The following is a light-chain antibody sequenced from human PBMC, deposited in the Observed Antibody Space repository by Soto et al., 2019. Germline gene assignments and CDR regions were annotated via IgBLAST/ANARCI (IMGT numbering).Light chain of an antibody. CDR2: GNS. J-gene: IGLJ3*02. CDR3: QSYDSSLNDLV. V-gene: IGLV1-40*01. Sequence: QSVLTQPPSVSGAPGQTVTISCTGSSSNIGAGYDAQWYQQLPGTAPKLLMYGNSNRPSGVPDRFSGSKSGTSASLAITGLLAEDEADYYCQSYDSSLNDLVFGGGTKLTVL. CDR1: SSNIGAGYD.